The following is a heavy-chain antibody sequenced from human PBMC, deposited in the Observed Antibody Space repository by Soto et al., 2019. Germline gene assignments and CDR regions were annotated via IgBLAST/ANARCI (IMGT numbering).Heavy chain of an antibody. CDR2: IKSKVDGGTT. CDR1: GFTFSNAW. Sequence: EVQLVESGGGLVKPGGSLRLSCAASGFTFSNAWMNWVRQAPGKGLEWVGHIKSKVDGGTTDYAAPVKGRFTISRDDSENTLYLQMNGLETEDTAVYYCTTLVAMIPDYWGQGTLVSVSS. CDR3: TTLVAMIPDY. D-gene: IGHD2-2*01. V-gene: IGHV3-15*07. J-gene: IGHJ4*02.